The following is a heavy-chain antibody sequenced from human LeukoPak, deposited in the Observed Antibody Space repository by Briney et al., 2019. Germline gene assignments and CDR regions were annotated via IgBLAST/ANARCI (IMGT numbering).Heavy chain of an antibody. CDR3: ARAGGRSWFDP. CDR1: GYSISSGYY. J-gene: IGHJ5*02. CDR2: IYHSGST. Sequence: NPSETLSLTCTVSGYSISSGYYWGWIRQPPGKGLEWIGSIYHSGSTFDNPSLKSRVTISVDTSKNQFSLKLSSVTAADTAVYYCARAGGRSWFDPWGQGTLVTVSS. V-gene: IGHV4-38-2*02.